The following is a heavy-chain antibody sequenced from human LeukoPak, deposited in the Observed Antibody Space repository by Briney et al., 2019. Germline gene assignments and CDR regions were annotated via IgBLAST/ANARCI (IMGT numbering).Heavy chain of an antibody. J-gene: IGHJ6*02. CDR2: INTNTGNP. V-gene: IGHV7-4-1*02. D-gene: IGHD1-1*01. CDR3: ARLPFTSTWTRGGYYYYYGMDV. CDR1: GYIFTVYG. Sequence: VASVKVSCKASGYIFTVYGISWVRQAPGQGLEWMGWINTNTGNPTYAQGFTGRFVFSLDTSVSTAYLQISSLKAEDTAVYYCARLPFTSTWTRGGYYYYYGMDVWGQGTTVTVSS.